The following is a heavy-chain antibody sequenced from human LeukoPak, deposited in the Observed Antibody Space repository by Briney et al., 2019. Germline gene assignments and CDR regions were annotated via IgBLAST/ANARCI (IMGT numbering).Heavy chain of an antibody. CDR1: GFTFSSYA. D-gene: IGHD6-13*01. CDR2: ISYDGSNK. CDR3: ARDLDSSGIAAAGFDY. V-gene: IGHV3-30-3*01. J-gene: IGHJ4*02. Sequence: GGSLRLSCAASGFTFSSYAMHWVSQAPGKGLEWVAVISYDGSNKYYADSVKGRFTISRDNSKNTLYLQMNSLRAEDTAVYYCARDLDSSGIAAAGFDYWGQGTLVTVSS.